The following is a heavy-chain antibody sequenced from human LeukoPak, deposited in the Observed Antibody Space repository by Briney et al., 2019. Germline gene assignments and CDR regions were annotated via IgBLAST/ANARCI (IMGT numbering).Heavy chain of an antibody. J-gene: IGHJ3*02. D-gene: IGHD2-15*01. V-gene: IGHV3-33*08. CDR3: ARDGVNCSGAGCYSFFAFDI. CDR2: IWHDGSNT. Sequence: GSLRLSCAASGFTFSSYGMHWVRQAPGKGLEWVAVIWHDGSNTFYADSVKGRFTISRDNSKNTLYLQMNSLRAEDTAVYYCARDGVNCSGAGCYSFFAFDIWGQGTMVTVSS. CDR1: GFTFSSYG.